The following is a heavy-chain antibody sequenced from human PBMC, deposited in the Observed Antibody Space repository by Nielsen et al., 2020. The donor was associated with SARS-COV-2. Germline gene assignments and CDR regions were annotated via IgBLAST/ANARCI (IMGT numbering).Heavy chain of an antibody. D-gene: IGHD3-10*01. J-gene: IGHJ1*01. CDR2: ISPDGTTT. CDR1: GFTFSNYW. V-gene: IGHV3-74*01. CDR3: ASHKFGEGH. Sequence: EGSLRLSCAASGFTFSNYWMHWVRQGPGKGLFWVSRISPDGTTTAYADSVKGRFTISRDNARNTLYLQMNSLRAEDTAVYYCASHKFGEGHWGQGTLVSVSS.